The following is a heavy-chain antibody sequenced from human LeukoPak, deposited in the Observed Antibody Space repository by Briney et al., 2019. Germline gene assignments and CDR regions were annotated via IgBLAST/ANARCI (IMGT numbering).Heavy chain of an antibody. CDR2: INPNSGGT. V-gene: IGHV1-2*02. Sequence: ASVKVSCKAPGYTFTGYYMHWVRQAPGQGREWRGWINPNSGGTNYAQKFQGRVTMTRDTSISTAYMELSRLRSDDTAVYYCARDYDSSGYYRGFQHWGQGTLVTVSS. CDR3: ARDYDSSGYYRGFQH. CDR1: GYTFTGYY. D-gene: IGHD3-22*01. J-gene: IGHJ1*01.